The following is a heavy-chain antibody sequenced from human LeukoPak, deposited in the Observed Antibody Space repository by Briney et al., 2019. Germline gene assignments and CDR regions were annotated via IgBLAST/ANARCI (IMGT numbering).Heavy chain of an antibody. CDR1: GFTFSSYA. V-gene: IGHV3-30-3*01. Sequence: GGSLRLSCAASGFTFSSYAMHWVRQAPGKGLEWVAVISYDGSNKYYADSMKGRFTISRDNSKNTLYLQMNSLRAEDTAVYYCARNNAEYSIAVAGTGWFDPWGQGTLVTVSS. CDR2: ISYDGSNK. D-gene: IGHD6-13*01. CDR3: ARNNAEYSIAVAGTGWFDP. J-gene: IGHJ5*02.